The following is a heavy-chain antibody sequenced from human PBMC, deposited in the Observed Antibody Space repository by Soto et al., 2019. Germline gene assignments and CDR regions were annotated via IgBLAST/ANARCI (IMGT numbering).Heavy chain of an antibody. D-gene: IGHD3-10*01. Sequence: EVQLLESGGGLVQPGGSLRLSCAASGFTFNNYAMSWVRQAPGKGLEWVSAISGGGDTTSYADSVKGRFTVSRDGSKNTLYVQMTSLRAEDTAVYYCATGRGGSARLTPRVDFWGQGTLVTVSS. CDR2: ISGGGDTT. V-gene: IGHV3-23*01. CDR3: ATGRGGSARLTPRVDF. CDR1: GFTFNNYA. J-gene: IGHJ4*02.